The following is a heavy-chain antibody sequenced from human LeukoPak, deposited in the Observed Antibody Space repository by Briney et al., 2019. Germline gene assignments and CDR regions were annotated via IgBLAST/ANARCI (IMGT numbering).Heavy chain of an antibody. CDR2: ISWDGGST. J-gene: IGHJ4*02. D-gene: IGHD3-10*01. CDR1: GFTFDDYA. Sequence: GGSLRLSRTASGFTFDDYAMHWARQAPGKSLEWVSFISWDGGSTCYADSVKGRFTISRDNSKNSLYLQMNSLRAEDTALYYCAKDTGGSRSLPSYYFDYWGQGTLVTVSS. V-gene: IGHV3-43D*04. CDR3: AKDTGGSRSLPSYYFDY.